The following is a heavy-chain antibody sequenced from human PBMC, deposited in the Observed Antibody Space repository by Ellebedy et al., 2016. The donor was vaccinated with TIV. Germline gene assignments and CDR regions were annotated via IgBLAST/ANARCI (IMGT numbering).Heavy chain of an antibody. Sequence: SETLSLTXTVSGGSISSGGYYWSWIRQHPGKGLEWIGYIYYSGSTYYNPSLKSRVTISVDTSKNQFSLKLSSVTAADTAVYYCAREGNSFPGAFDIWGQGTMVTVSS. CDR3: AREGNSFPGAFDI. D-gene: IGHD4-23*01. V-gene: IGHV4-31*03. CDR2: IYYSGST. J-gene: IGHJ3*02. CDR1: GGSISSGGYY.